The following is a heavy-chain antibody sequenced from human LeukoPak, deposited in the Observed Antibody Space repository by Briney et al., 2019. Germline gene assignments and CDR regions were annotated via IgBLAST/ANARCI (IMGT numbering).Heavy chain of an antibody. CDR3: ARGAIVVVPAAMREPYYYYYYYMDV. V-gene: IGHV1-8*03. D-gene: IGHD2-2*01. CDR2: VNPNSGNT. J-gene: IGHJ6*03. Sequence: GASVKVSCKASGCTFTSYDIIWVRQATGQGLEWMGWVNPNSGNTGYAQKFQGRVTITRNTSISTAYMELSSLRSEDTAVYYCARGAIVVVPAAMREPYYYYYYYMDVWGKGTTVTVSS. CDR1: GCTFTSYD.